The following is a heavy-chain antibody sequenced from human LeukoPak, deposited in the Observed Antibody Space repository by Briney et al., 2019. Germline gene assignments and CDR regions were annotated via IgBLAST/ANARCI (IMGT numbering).Heavy chain of an antibody. CDR2: INPSGGST. CDR1: GYXFTSYY. Sequence: ASVKVSCKASGYXFTSYYMHWVRQAPGQGLEWMGIINPSGGSTRYAQKFQGRVTMTRDTSTSTVYMELSSLRSEDTAVYYCARDSRNMASKPEYYFDFWGQGTLVTVSS. J-gene: IGHJ4*02. D-gene: IGHD5-12*01. CDR3: ARDSRNMASKPEYYFDF. V-gene: IGHV1-46*01.